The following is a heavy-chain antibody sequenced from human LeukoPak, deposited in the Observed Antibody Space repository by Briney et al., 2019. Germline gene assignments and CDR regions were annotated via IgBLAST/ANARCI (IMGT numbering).Heavy chain of an antibody. CDR1: GYTFTSYA. CDR3: ARDDYGDYPFDY. D-gene: IGHD4-17*01. Sequence: GASVKVSCKASGYTFTSYAMHWVRQAPGQGLEWMGWITPSGGTNYPQKFQGRVAITRDTSITTAYMDLSRLTSDDTAVYYCARDDYGDYPFDYWGQGTLVTVSS. J-gene: IGHJ4*02. CDR2: ITPSGGT. V-gene: IGHV1-2*02.